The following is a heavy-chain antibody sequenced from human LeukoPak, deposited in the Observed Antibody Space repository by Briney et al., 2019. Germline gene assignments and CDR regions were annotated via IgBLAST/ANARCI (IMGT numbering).Heavy chain of an antibody. D-gene: IGHD1-7*01. J-gene: IGHJ5*02. CDR3: ATAVRNWHSLDP. CDR2: FDPEDGET. CDR1: GYTLTELS. V-gene: IGHV1-24*01. Sequence: ASVTVSFKVSGYTLTELSMHWVRQAPGKGREWMGGFDPEDGETIYARKFQGRVTMTEDTSTDTAYMELSSLRSEDTAVYYCATAVRNWHSLDPWGEGTLVTVSS.